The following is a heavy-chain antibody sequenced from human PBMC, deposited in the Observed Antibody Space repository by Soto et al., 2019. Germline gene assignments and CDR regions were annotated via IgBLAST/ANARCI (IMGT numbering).Heavy chain of an antibody. Sequence: AGGSLRLSCAASGFSFSSYAMSWVRQAPPQGLEWVSSISTRGGRTNYADSVKGRFTISRDNSANAVYLDMDNLRSEDTGIYYCAKAKNDYNWDNRPPFDYWGQGTLVTVSS. D-gene: IGHD1-20*01. CDR2: ISTRGGRT. CDR1: GFSFSSYA. CDR3: AKAKNDYNWDNRPPFDY. V-gene: IGHV3-23*01. J-gene: IGHJ4*02.